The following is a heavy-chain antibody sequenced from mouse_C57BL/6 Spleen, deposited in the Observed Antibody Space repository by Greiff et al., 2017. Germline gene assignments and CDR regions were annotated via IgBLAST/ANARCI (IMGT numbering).Heavy chain of an antibody. V-gene: IGHV1-69*01. CDR2: IDPSDSYT. CDR1: GYTFTSYW. CDR3: ARRGLYYYGSSYYFDY. D-gene: IGHD1-1*01. J-gene: IGHJ2*01. Sequence: QVQLQQPGAELVMPGASVKLSCKASGYTFTSYWMHWVKQRPGQGLEWIGEIDPSDSYTNYNQKFKGKSTLTVDKSYSTAYMQLSSLTSEDSAVYYWARRGLYYYGSSYYFDYWGQGTTLTVSS.